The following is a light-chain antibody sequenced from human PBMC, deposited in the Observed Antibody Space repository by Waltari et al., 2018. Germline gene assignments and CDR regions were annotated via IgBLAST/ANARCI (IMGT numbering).Light chain of an antibody. CDR3: QQFFTYPWT. CDR1: QNVNKW. J-gene: IGKJ1*01. Sequence: VGGRVSITCRATQNVNKWMAWYQQRPGQAPKLLIYKASSLQSGVPSRFRGGGSGTQFTLTIDSLQPDDFATYYCQQFFTYPWTFGQGTTVEVK. CDR2: KAS. V-gene: IGKV1-5*03.